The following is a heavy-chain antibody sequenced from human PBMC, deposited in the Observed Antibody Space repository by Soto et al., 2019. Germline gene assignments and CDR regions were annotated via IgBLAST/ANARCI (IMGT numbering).Heavy chain of an antibody. Sequence: PGESLKISCQGSGYSFTDYWIGWVRQMPGKGLEWMALIYPGDSDTKYNPSFQGQVTISADKSISTAYLQWSSLKASDTAMYFCATRIYYSYGFDIWGQGTMVTVSS. J-gene: IGHJ3*02. D-gene: IGHD2-15*01. CDR1: GYSFTDYW. CDR3: ATRIYYSYGFDI. CDR2: IYPGDSDT. V-gene: IGHV5-51*01.